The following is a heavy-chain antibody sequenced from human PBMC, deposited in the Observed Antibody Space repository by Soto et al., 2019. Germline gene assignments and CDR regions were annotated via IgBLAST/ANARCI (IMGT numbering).Heavy chain of an antibody. V-gene: IGHV3-20*04. J-gene: IGHJ3*02. Sequence: EVQLVESGGGVVRPGGSLRLSCAASGFNFDDYAMSWVRQVPGKGLEWVSGITWNGRNTGYVDSVKGRFTISRDNAKYSLYLQMNSLRAEDTAFYYCVGVRAWLDGDYLGGDAFDIWGQGTMVTVSS. CDR2: ITWNGRNT. CDR3: VGVRAWLDGDYLGGDAFDI. CDR1: GFNFDDYA. D-gene: IGHD4-17*01.